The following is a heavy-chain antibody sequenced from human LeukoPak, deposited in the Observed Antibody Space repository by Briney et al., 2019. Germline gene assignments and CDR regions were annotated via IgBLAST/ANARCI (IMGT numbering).Heavy chain of an antibody. CDR1: GFTLGIYW. J-gene: IGHJ3*02. D-gene: IGHD5-24*01. V-gene: IGHV3-7*05. Sequence: GGSLRLSCEASGFTLGIYWMSWVRQAPGKGLEWVANINQDGSDKYYVDSVKGRFTISRDNGKKALHLQMSSLRVEDTAVYHCARGFDGYYGFDICGQGTMVTDSS. CDR3: ARGFDGYYGFDI. CDR2: INQDGSDK.